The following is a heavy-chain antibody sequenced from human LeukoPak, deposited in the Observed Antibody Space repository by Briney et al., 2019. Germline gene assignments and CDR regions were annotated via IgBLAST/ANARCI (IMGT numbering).Heavy chain of an antibody. J-gene: IGHJ4*01. V-gene: IGHV4-59*01. CDR3: AREYSSSSTHFD. CDR2: IYYSGST. CDR1: GATIISYC. D-gene: IGHD6-6*01. Sequence: SETLSLTCAVSGATIISYCRIWIRQPPGKGLEWIGYIYYSGSTSYNPSLKSRVTISLDTSKNQFSLKLSSVTAADTAVYYCAREYSSSSTHFD.